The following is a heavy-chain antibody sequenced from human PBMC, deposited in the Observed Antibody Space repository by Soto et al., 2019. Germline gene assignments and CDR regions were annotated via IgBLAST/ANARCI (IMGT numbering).Heavy chain of an antibody. D-gene: IGHD1-1*01. V-gene: IGHV3-9*01. CDR1: GFTFDDYA. CDR3: ARTTWGFGEPLDS. J-gene: IGHJ4*02. Sequence: EVHLEESGGGVAQPGRSLRLSCTTSGFTFDDYAMHWVRQAPGKGLEWVSGISWNSDKTEYADSVKGRFTISRDNAKKSLFLQMTSLRSEDTAFYFCARTTWGFGEPLDSWGQGTLVSVSS. CDR2: ISWNSDKT.